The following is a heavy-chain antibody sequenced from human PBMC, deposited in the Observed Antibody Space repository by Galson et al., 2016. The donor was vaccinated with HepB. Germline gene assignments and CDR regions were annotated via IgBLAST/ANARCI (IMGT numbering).Heavy chain of an antibody. CDR2: IWPDGSEQ. CDR3: VREPRGADWGFDY. V-gene: IGHV3-33*08. J-gene: IGHJ4*01. CDR1: GFTFSSYA. Sequence: SLRLSCAASGFTFSSYAMHWVRQAPGKGLEWVAVIWPDGSEQYYADSVKGRFTISRDNSDNTVSLQMDSLRAEDTSVYYCVREPRGADWGFDYWGQGTQVAVSS. D-gene: IGHD3-9*01.